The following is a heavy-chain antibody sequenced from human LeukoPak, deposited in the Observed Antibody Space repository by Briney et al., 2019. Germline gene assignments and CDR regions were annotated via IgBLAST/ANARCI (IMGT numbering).Heavy chain of an antibody. D-gene: IGHD3-3*01. V-gene: IGHV1-18*01. CDR3: ARDVGLWSGYPDAFDI. CDR2: ISPYNGNT. Sequence: ASVKVSCKASGGSFSNYAFSWVRQAPGQGLEWMGWISPYNGNTNYAQKLQGRVIMTTDTSTSTAYMELRSLRSDDTAVYYCARDVGLWSGYPDAFDIWGQGTMVTVSS. J-gene: IGHJ3*02. CDR1: GGSFSNYA.